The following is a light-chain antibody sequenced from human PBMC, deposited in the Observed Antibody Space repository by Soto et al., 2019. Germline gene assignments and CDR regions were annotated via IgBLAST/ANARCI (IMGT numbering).Light chain of an antibody. V-gene: IGLV1-40*01. CDR3: QSYDSNLRGWV. J-gene: IGLJ3*02. CDR2: GNS. Sequence: QSVLAQPPSVSGAPGQRVTISCSNIGAAYDVHWYQQLPGTAPKLHIFGNSRRPSGVPDRFSGAKSGTSASLAITGLQSEDEADYYCQSYDSNLRGWVFGGGTQLTVL. CDR1: NIGAAYD.